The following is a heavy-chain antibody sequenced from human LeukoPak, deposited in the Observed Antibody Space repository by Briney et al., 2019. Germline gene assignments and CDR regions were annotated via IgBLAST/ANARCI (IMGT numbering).Heavy chain of an antibody. D-gene: IGHD4-17*01. V-gene: IGHV3-23*01. CDR2: ISGSGGST. CDR1: GFTFSSYA. CDR3: AKRRTKGTLQEPYGDFDY. J-gene: IGHJ4*02. Sequence: PGGSLRLSCAASGFTFSSYAMSWVRQAPGKGLEWVSAISGSGGSTYYADSVKGRFTISRDNSKNTLYLQMNSLRAEDTAVYYCAKRRTKGTLQEPYGDFDYWGQGTLVTVSS.